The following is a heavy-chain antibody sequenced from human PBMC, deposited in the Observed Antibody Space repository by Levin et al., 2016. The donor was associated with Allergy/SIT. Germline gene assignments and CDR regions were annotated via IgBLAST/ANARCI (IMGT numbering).Heavy chain of an antibody. CDR3: ARGDSSSWYGSLDS. CDR2: IYASGTT. J-gene: IGHJ4*02. CDR1: GASFSSDDFY. V-gene: IGHV4-61*02. D-gene: IGHD6-13*01. Sequence: SETLSLTCSVSGASFSSDDFYWSWIRQPAGKGLEWIGRIYASGTTNYNPSLMRRVAMSVDTSKKKFSLKLTSVTAADTAVYFCARGDSSSWYGSLDSWGQGTLVTV.